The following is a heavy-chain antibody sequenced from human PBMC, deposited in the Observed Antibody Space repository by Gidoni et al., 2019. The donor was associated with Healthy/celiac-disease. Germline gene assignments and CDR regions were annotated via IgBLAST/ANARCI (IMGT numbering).Heavy chain of an antibody. CDR1: GFPFSSYW. D-gene: IGHD3-22*01. J-gene: IGHJ4*02. CDR3: ARSYYYDSSGVFDY. V-gene: IGHV3-7*03. Sequence: EVQLVESGGGLVQPGVSLRLSCAASGFPFSSYWMSWVRQAPGKGLEWGANIKQDGSEKYYVDSVKGRFTISRDNAKNSLYLQVNSLRAEDTAVYYCARSYYYDSSGVFDYWGQGTLVTVSS. CDR2: IKQDGSEK.